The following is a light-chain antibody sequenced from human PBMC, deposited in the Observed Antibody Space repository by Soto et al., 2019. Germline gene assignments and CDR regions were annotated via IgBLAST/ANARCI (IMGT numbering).Light chain of an antibody. CDR3: AAWDDSLSGQGV. CDR1: SSNIGSNY. J-gene: IGLJ2*01. Sequence: QSVLTPPPSASGTPGQRVTISCSGSSSNIGSNYVYWYQQLPGTAPKLLIYRNNQRPSGVPDRFSGSKSGTSASLAISGLRSEDEADYYCAAWDDSLSGQGVFGGGTKVTVL. CDR2: RNN. V-gene: IGLV1-47*01.